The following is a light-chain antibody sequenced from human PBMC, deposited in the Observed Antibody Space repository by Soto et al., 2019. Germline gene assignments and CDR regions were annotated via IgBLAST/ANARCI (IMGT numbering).Light chain of an antibody. CDR3: QQRSNWPPIT. CDR1: RSVSSY. Sequence: EIVMTQSPATLSVSPGERATLSCRASRSVSSYLAWYQQKPGQAPRLLIYDASNRATGIPARFSGSGSGTDFTLTISSLEPEDFAVYYCQQRSNWPPITFGQGTRLEIK. J-gene: IGKJ5*01. V-gene: IGKV3-11*01. CDR2: DAS.